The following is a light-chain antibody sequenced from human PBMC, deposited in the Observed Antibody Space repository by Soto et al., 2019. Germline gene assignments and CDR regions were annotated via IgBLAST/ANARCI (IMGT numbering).Light chain of an antibody. CDR3: CSYAGSYTFCLV. CDR1: SSDVGGYNY. Sequence: QSALTQPRSVSGSPGQSVTISCTGTSSDVGGYNYVSWYQQHPGKAPKLMIYDVSKRPSGVPDRFSGSKSGNTASLTISGLQAEDEADYYCCSYAGSYTFCLVFGGGTKVTVL. CDR2: DVS. J-gene: IGLJ3*02. V-gene: IGLV2-11*01.